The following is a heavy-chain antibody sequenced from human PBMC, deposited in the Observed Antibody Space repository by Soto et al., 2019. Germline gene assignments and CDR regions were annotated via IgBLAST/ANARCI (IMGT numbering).Heavy chain of an antibody. Sequence: VQFVQSGAELKKPGSSVRVSCRASGGTIKTYTLSWVRQAPGQGLEWMGAFIPSFPAPNFAQRFKGRLTLTADEYTNTGFMELSGLRPEDTALCFCATGEVVPSCPNWLDTWGQGTHVIVSS. J-gene: IGHJ5*02. CDR3: ATGEVVPSCPNWLDT. CDR1: GGTIKTYT. D-gene: IGHD2-21*01. CDR2: FIPSFPAP. V-gene: IGHV1-69*12.